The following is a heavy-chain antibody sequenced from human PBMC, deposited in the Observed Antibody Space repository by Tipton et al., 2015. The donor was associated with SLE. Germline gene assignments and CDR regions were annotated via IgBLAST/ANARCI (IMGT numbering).Heavy chain of an antibody. CDR3: AGSMVQGVIGAFDI. Sequence: TLSLTCSVSGGSISSNYWIWIRQPPGKGLEWIGYISYGGGTNYNPSLKSRVTMSVDTAKNQFSLKLSSVTAADTAVYYCAGSMVQGVIGAFDIWGQGTMVTVSS. D-gene: IGHD3-10*01. J-gene: IGHJ3*02. CDR1: GGSISSNY. V-gene: IGHV4-59*01. CDR2: ISYGGGT.